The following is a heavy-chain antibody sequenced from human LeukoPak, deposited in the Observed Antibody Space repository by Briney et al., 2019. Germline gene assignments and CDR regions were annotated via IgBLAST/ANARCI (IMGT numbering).Heavy chain of an antibody. D-gene: IGHD3-10*01. CDR3: ARARNYGSGSYGKDV. J-gene: IGHJ6*02. CDR1: GGSISSYY. CDR2: IYYSGST. V-gene: IGHV4-59*01. Sequence: SETLSLTCTVSGGSISSYYWSWIRQPPGKGLEWIGYIYYSGSTNYNPSLKSRVTISVDASKNQFSLKLNSVTAADTAVYYCARARNYGSGSYGKDVWGQGTTVTVSS.